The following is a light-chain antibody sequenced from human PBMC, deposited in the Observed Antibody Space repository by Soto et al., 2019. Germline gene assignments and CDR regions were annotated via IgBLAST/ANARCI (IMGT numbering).Light chain of an antibody. Sequence: QSALTQPASVSGSPGQSITISCTGTNSDIGGYILVSWYQQEPGKAPKLMIYEGSKRPSGVSNRFSGSKSGNTASLTISGLQADDEAHYYCCSYVGSDTYVIFGGGTKLTVL. V-gene: IGLV2-23*01. J-gene: IGLJ2*01. CDR2: EGS. CDR3: CSYVGSDTYVI. CDR1: NSDIGGYIL.